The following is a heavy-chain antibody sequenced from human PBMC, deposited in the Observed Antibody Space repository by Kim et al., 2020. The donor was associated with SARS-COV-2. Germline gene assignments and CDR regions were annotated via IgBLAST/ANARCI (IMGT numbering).Heavy chain of an antibody. D-gene: IGHD3-9*01. V-gene: IGHV1-69*13. J-gene: IGHJ6*02. CDR3: ATGGYDIDGYGMDV. CDR1: GGTFSSYA. Sequence: SVKVSCKASGGTFSSYAISWVRQAPGQGLEWMGGIIPIFGTTNYAQKFQGRVTITADASTSTAYMELSSLRSEDTAVYYCATGGYDIDGYGMDVWGQGTTVTVSS. CDR2: IIPIFGTT.